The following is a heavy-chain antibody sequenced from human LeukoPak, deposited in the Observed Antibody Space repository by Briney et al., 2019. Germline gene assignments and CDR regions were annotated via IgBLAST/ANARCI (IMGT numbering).Heavy chain of an antibody. J-gene: IGHJ4*02. Sequence: PGGSLRLTCATSGFTFSSYAMSWVRQAPGKGLEWVSTISGSGGSTYYADSVKGRFTISRDKSKNTLYLQMNSLRAEDTAVYYCAKVPGAPYYFDYWGQGTLVTVSS. CDR2: ISGSGGST. CDR1: GFTFSSYA. V-gene: IGHV3-23*01. CDR3: AKVPGAPYYFDY. D-gene: IGHD1-26*01.